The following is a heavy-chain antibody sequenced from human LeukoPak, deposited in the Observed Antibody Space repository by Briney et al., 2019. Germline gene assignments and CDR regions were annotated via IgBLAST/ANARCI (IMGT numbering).Heavy chain of an antibody. J-gene: IGHJ4*02. CDR1: GFTFSSYA. Sequence: PGGSLRLSCAASGFTFSSYAMHWVRQAPGKGLEWVAVISYDGSNKYYADSVKGRFTISRDNSKNTLYLQMNSLRAEDTAVYYCARPYGEITAGLEYWGQGTLVTVSS. CDR2: ISYDGSNK. D-gene: IGHD4-17*01. V-gene: IGHV3-30*04. CDR3: ARPYGEITAGLEY.